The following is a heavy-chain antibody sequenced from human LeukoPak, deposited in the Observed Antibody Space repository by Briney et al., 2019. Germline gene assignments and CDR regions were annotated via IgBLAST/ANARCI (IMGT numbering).Heavy chain of an antibody. J-gene: IGHJ4*02. D-gene: IGHD3-22*01. CDR2: SSGSGSTI. CDR3: ARYYYDSSGYYYFDY. CDR1: GFNFRDYY. V-gene: IGHV3-11*01. Sequence: GGSLRLSCAAPGFNFRDYYMSWIRQAPGKGLEWVSYSSGSGSTIYYVDSVKGRFTISRDNAKNSLSLQMNSLRAEDTAVYFCARYYYDSSGYYYFDYWGQGTLVTVSS.